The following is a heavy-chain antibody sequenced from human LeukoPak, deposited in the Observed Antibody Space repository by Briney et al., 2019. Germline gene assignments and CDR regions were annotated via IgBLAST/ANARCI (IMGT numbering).Heavy chain of an antibody. CDR3: AKDRLGYSYAQPFDY. J-gene: IGHJ4*02. CDR2: ISGSGGST. CDR1: GSTFSSYG. V-gene: IGHV3-23*01. Sequence: GGSLRLSCAASGSTFSSYGMSWVRQAPGKGLEWVSAISGSGGSTYYADSVKGRFTISRDNSKNTLYLQMNSLRAEDTAVYYCAKDRLGYSYAQPFDYWGQGTLVTVSS. D-gene: IGHD5-18*01.